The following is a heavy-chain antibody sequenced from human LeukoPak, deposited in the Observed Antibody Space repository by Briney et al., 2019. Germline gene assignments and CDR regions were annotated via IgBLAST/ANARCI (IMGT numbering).Heavy chain of an antibody. CDR3: ASTYYYDSSGYYYGGGSFDY. V-gene: IGHV1-3*01. D-gene: IGHD3-22*01. J-gene: IGHJ4*02. CDR2: INAGNGNT. Sequence: ASVKVSCKASGYTFTSYAMHWVRQAPGQRLEWMGWINAGNGNTKYSQKFQGRVTITRDTSASTAYMELSSLRSEDTAVYYCASTYYYDSSGYYYGGGSFDYWGQGTLVTVSS. CDR1: GYTFTSYA.